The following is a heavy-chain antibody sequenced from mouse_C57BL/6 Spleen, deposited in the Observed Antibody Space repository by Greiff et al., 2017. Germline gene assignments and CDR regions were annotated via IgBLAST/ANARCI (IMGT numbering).Heavy chain of an antibody. Sequence: VKVVESGPGLVAPSQSLSITCTVSGFSLTSYAISWVRQPPGKGLEWLGVIWTGGGTNYNSALKSRLSISKDNSKSQVFLKMNSLQTDDTARYYCARYYSNPYWYFDVWGTGTTVTVSS. J-gene: IGHJ1*03. CDR2: IWTGGGT. CDR3: ARYYSNPYWYFDV. V-gene: IGHV2-9-1*01. CDR1: GFSLTSYA. D-gene: IGHD2-5*01.